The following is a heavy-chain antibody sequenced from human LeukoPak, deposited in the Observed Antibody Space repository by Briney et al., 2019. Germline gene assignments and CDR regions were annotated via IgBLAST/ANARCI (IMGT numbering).Heavy chain of an antibody. V-gene: IGHV3-21*01. J-gene: IGHJ6*03. CDR2: ISSSSSYI. CDR3: ARAVAGVYYYYYMDV. D-gene: IGHD6-19*01. CDR1: GFTFSSYS. Sequence: GGSLRLSCAASGFTFSSYSMNWVRQAPGKGLEWVSSISSSSSYIYYADSVKGRFTISRDNAKNSLYLQMNSLRAEDTAVYYCARAVAGVYYYYYMDVWGKGTTVTVSS.